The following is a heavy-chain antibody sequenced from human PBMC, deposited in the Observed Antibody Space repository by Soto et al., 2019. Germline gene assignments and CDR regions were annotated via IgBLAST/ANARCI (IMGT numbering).Heavy chain of an antibody. CDR3: ARASTVINPHWYFDL. CDR1: GGSISSGGYS. D-gene: IGHD4-17*01. V-gene: IGHV3-11*04. CDR2: ISGNGEII. J-gene: IGHJ2*01. Sequence: LSLTCAVSGGSISSGGYSWSWIRRAPGKGLEWISYISGNGEIIQYAASARGRFTISRDNAKNTLYLQMNSLTAEDTAVYYCARASTVINPHWYFDLWGRGTLVT.